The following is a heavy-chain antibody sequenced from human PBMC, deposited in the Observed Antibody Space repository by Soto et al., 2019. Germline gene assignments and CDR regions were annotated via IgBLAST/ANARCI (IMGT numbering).Heavy chain of an antibody. CDR1: GFTFSSYG. D-gene: IGHD6-19*01. V-gene: IGHV3-30*18. CDR2: ISYDGSNK. CDR3: AKEAIRSSGWYNWFDP. J-gene: IGHJ5*02. Sequence: QVQLVESGGGVVQPGRSLRLSCAASGFTFSSYGMHWVRQAPGKGLEWGPVISYDGSNKYYADSVKGRFTISRDNSKNTLYLQMNSLRAEDTAVYYCAKEAIRSSGWYNWFDPWGQGTLVTVSS.